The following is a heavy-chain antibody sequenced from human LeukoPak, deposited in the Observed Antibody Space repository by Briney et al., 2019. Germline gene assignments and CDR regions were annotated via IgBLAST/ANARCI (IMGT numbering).Heavy chain of an antibody. V-gene: IGHV3-64*01. J-gene: IGHJ6*02. CDR2: ISSSGSST. D-gene: IGHD2-15*01. CDR3: AKDGRYCSGGSPCWVYYYGMDV. CDR1: GFTFSSYA. Sequence: GGSLRLSCVASGFTFSSYAMHWVRQAPGKGLEYVSAISSSGSSTFYAISVKGRFTISRDNSKNTLYLQMGSLRAEDTAVYYCAKDGRYCSGGSPCWVYYYGMDVWGQGTTVTVSS.